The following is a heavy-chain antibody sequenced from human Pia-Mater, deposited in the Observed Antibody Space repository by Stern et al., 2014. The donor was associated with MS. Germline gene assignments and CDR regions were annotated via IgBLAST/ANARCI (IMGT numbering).Heavy chain of an antibody. CDR1: GYDFIDYN. Sequence: VQLVQSGAEVKKPGASVKVSCKASGYDFIDYNIPWVRQAPGQGLEWMGRINPGRGDTNYAPKFQDRVTMTRHTSIRPASLALHRVGKDHPGINYWAGGKSGHLWSGLGSWGQGTLVSVSS. D-gene: IGHD3/OR15-3a*01. J-gene: IGHJ5*02. CDR2: INPGRGDT. CDR3: AGGKSGHLWSGLGS. V-gene: IGHV1-2*05.